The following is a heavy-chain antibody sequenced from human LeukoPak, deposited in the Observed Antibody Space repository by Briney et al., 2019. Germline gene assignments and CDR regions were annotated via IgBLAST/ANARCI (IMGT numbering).Heavy chain of an antibody. CDR3: AREHRDYEGSGYYVDY. Sequence: PSETLSLTCTVSGGSISGYYWNWIRQPAGKGLEWIGRIYNSGSTDYNSSLRSRLTMSVDTSKSQFSLMLTSVTAADTAVYYCAREHRDYEGSGYYVDYWGQGTLVTVSS. V-gene: IGHV4-4*07. CDR1: GGSISGYY. CDR2: IYNSGST. J-gene: IGHJ4*02. D-gene: IGHD3-22*01.